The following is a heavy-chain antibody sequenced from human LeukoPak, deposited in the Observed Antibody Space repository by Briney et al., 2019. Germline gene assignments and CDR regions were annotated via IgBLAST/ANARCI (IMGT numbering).Heavy chain of an antibody. CDR1: GGSISSSSYY. Sequence: SETLSLTCTVSGGSISSSSYYWGWIRQPPGKGLEWIGSIYYSGSTYYNPSLKSRVTISVDTSKNQFSLQLNSVTPEDTAVYYCARDHSSSSHLDYWGQGTLVTVSS. CDR3: ARDHSSSSHLDY. D-gene: IGHD6-6*01. J-gene: IGHJ4*02. V-gene: IGHV4-39*07. CDR2: IYYSGST.